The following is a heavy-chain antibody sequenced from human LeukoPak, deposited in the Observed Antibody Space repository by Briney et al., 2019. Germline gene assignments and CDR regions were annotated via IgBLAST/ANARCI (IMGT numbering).Heavy chain of an antibody. V-gene: IGHV3-30-3*01. J-gene: IGHJ4*02. CDR3: ARAHDILTGYSVFFDY. CDR1: GFTFSNYA. CDR2: ISYDGGNK. D-gene: IGHD3-9*01. Sequence: GRSLRLSCAASGFTFSNYAMHWVRQAPGKGLEWVALISYDGGNKYYADSVKGRFTISRDNSKNTLYLQMNSLRVEDTAVYYCARAHDILTGYSVFFDYWGQGTLVTVSS.